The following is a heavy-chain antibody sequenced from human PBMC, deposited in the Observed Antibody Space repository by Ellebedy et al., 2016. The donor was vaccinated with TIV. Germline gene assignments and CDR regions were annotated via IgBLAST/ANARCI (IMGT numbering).Heavy chain of an antibody. CDR2: IYPGDSDT. D-gene: IGHD3-22*01. CDR3: ARLYPLYDSIENWFDP. CDR1: GYSFTSYW. J-gene: IGHJ5*02. Sequence: GGSLRLXXKGSGYSFTSYWIGWVRQMPGKGLEWMGIIYPGDSDTRYSPSFQGQVTISADKSISTAYLQWSSLKASDTAMYYCARLYPLYDSIENWFDPWGQGTLVTVSS. V-gene: IGHV5-51*01.